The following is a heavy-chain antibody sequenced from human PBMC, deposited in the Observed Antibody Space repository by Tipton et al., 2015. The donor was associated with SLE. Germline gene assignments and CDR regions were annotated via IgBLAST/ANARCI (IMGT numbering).Heavy chain of an antibody. Sequence: TLSLTCTVSGGSISSYYWSWIRQPPGKGLEWIGYIYTSGSTNYNPSLKSRVTISVDTSKNQFSLKLSSVTAADTAVYYCAREVDYYDSSGYYYDAFDIWGQGTMVTVSS. CDR3: AREVDYYDSSGYYYDAFDI. CDR2: IYTSGST. D-gene: IGHD3-22*01. CDR1: GGSISSYY. V-gene: IGHV4-4*08. J-gene: IGHJ3*02.